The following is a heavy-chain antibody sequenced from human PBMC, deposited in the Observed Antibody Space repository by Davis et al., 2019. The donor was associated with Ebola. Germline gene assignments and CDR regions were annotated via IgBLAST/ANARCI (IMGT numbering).Heavy chain of an antibody. CDR2: IYYSGNT. CDR3: AGAGYTSGWNFAS. D-gene: IGHD6-19*01. Sequence: SETLSLTCTVSGGSTSNYYWSWIWQPPGKGLEWIGYIYYSGNTNSNPSLKSRVTISVDTSKNQFSLKLSSVTAADTAVYYCAGAGYTSGWNFASWGQGTLVTISS. V-gene: IGHV4-59*01. CDR1: GGSTSNYY. J-gene: IGHJ4*02.